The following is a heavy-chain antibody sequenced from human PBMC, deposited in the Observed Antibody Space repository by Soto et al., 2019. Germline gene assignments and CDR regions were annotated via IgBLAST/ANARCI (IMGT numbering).Heavy chain of an antibody. CDR3: AKSRDAHNFYFYYGMDV. CDR2: ILYDGSNK. Sequence: QVQLVESGGGVVQPGTSLRLSCAASGFTFSNYGMHWVRQTPGKGLEWVALILYDGSNKYYADSVKGRFTISRDNSKNTLYLQVSSLRAEDTAVYYCAKSRDAHNFYFYYGMDVWGQGTSVTVSS. CDR1: GFTFSNYG. V-gene: IGHV3-30*18. J-gene: IGHJ6*02. D-gene: IGHD1-1*01.